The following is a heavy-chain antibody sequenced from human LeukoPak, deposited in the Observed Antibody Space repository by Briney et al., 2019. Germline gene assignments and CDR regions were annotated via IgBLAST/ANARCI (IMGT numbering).Heavy chain of an antibody. CDR2: IYYSGST. J-gene: IGHJ6*02. V-gene: IGHV4-59*01. Sequence: PSETLSLTCTVSGGSISSYYWSWIRQPPGKGLEWIGYIYYSGSTNYNPSLKSRVTISVDTSKNQFSLKLSSVTAADTAVYYCAREGGYCSSTSCIEGMDVWGQGTTVTVSS. CDR3: AREGGYCSSTSCIEGMDV. CDR1: GGSISSYY. D-gene: IGHD2-2*01.